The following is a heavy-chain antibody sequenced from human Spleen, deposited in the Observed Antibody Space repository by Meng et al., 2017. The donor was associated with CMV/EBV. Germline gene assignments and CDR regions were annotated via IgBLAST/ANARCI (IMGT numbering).Heavy chain of an antibody. CDR3: ARGGNEDVVVEPAFYFDY. J-gene: IGHJ4*02. V-gene: IGHV4-39*07. CDR2: ISDSGGT. CDR1: GGSISNSAYY. Sequence: SETLSLTCTVSGGSISNSAYYWGWIRQPPGKGLEWIGEISDSGGTYSNWSLKSRVTMSVDTSKNQVSLKLSSVTAADTAVYYCARGGNEDVVVEPAFYFDYWGQGALVTVSS. D-gene: IGHD2-2*01.